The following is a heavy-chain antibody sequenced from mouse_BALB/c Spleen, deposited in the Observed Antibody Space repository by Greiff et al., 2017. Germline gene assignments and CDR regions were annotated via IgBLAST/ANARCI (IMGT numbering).Heavy chain of an antibody. J-gene: IGHJ4*01. D-gene: IGHD2-2*01. Sequence: EVQLVESGPGLVKPSQSLSLTCTVTGYSITSDYAWNWIRQFPGNKLEWMGYISYSGSTSYNPSLKSRISITRDTSKNQFFLQLNSVTTEDTATYYCARLGLWGYDVGGYAMDYWGQGTSVTVSS. CDR3: ARLGLWGYDVGGYAMDY. V-gene: IGHV3-2*02. CDR1: GYSITSDYA. CDR2: ISYSGST.